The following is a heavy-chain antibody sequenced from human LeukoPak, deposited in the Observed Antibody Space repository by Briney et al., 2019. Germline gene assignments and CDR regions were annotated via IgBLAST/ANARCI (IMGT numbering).Heavy chain of an antibody. CDR2: ISSSGSTI. J-gene: IGHJ4*02. CDR1: GFTFSTYG. V-gene: IGHV3-48*04. CDR3: ARDRYSGSYPLDY. D-gene: IGHD1-26*01. Sequence: GGSLRLSCAASGFTFSTYGMHWVRQAPGKGLEWVSYISSSGSTIYYADSVKGRFTISRDNAKNSLYLQMNSLRAEDTAVYYCARDRYSGSYPLDYWGQGTLVTVSS.